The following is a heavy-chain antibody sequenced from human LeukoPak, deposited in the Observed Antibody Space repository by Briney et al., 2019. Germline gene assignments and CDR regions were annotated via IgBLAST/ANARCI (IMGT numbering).Heavy chain of an antibody. J-gene: IGHJ4*02. CDR2: ISYDGSNK. CDR1: GFTFSSYA. V-gene: IGHV3-30-3*01. Sequence: PGGSLRLSCAASGFTFSSYATHWVRQAPGKGLEWVAVISYDGSNKYYADSVKGRFTISRDNSKNTLYLQMNSLRAEDTAVYYCARAAMGFDYWGQGTLVTVSS. CDR3: ARAAMGFDY. D-gene: IGHD5-18*01.